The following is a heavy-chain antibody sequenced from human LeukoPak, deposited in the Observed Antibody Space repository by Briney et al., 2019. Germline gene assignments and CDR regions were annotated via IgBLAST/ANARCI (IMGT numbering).Heavy chain of an antibody. V-gene: IGHV3-64*01. CDR1: GFTFSSYA. CDR3: ARDPLINKGAFDI. D-gene: IGHD3-10*01. Sequence: GGSLRLSCAASGFTFSSYAMHWVRQAPGKGLEYVSAISSNGGSTYYANSVKGRFTISRDNSKNTLYLQMGSLRAEDMAVYYCARDPLINKGAFDIWGQGTMVTVSS. CDR2: ISSNGGST. J-gene: IGHJ3*02.